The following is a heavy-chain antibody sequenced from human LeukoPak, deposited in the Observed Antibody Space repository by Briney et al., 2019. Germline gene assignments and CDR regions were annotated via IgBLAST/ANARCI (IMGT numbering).Heavy chain of an antibody. CDR3: ARELPGGFGY. CDR2: IKEDGREK. CDR1: GFXFSSYW. Sequence: GGSLRLSCAASGFXFSSYWISWARQVPGKGLEWVANIKEDGREKYFVDSVKGRFTISRDNAKNSLFLQMNSLRVEDTAVYYCARELPGGFGYWGQGTLVTVSS. V-gene: IGHV3-7*05. D-gene: IGHD3-10*01. J-gene: IGHJ4*02.